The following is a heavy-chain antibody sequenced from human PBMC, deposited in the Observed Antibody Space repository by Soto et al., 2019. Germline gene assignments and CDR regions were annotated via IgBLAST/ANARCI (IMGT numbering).Heavy chain of an antibody. Sequence: GGSLRLSCATSGFTFSSYAMHWVRQAPGKGLEWVAVISYDGSNKYYADSVKGRFTISRDNSKNTLYLQMNSLRAEDTAVYYCARPYTAVAGTGIMYYYYGMDVWGQGTTVTVSS. CDR1: GFTFSSYA. D-gene: IGHD6-19*01. J-gene: IGHJ6*02. CDR2: ISYDGSNK. CDR3: ARPYTAVAGTGIMYYYYGMDV. V-gene: IGHV3-30-3*01.